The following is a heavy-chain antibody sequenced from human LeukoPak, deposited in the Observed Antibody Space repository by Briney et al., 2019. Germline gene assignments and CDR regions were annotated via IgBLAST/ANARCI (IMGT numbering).Heavy chain of an antibody. J-gene: IGHJ6*02. Sequence: VASVTVSCKASGYTFTGYYMHWVRQAPGKGLEWMGGFYPEEGETIYAQTFQGRVTITEDTSTDTPYMELSSLRSEDTAVYYCATVRVAVRYTENYYYYGMDVWGQGTTVTVSS. CDR1: GYTFTGYY. D-gene: IGHD3-10*01. CDR2: FYPEEGET. V-gene: IGHV1-24*01. CDR3: ATVRVAVRYTENYYYYGMDV.